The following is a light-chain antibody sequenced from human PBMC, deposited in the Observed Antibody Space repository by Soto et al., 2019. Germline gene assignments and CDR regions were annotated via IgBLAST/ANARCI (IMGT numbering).Light chain of an antibody. CDR3: QQHISWPLT. Sequence: EVVLSQSPDTLSLSPGEGATLSCRASQSVTNSLAWCQQKPGQAPRLLVYDASNRATGIPTRFSGSGSGTDFTLTISNLEPEDFAVYYCQQHISWPLTFGGGSKVAIK. CDR1: QSVTNS. CDR2: DAS. V-gene: IGKV3-11*01. J-gene: IGKJ4*01.